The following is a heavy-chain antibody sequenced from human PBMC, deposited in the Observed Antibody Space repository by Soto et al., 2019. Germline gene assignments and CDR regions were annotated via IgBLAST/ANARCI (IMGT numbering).Heavy chain of an antibody. D-gene: IGHD6-6*01. Sequence: ASVKVSCKASGYTFTSYGISWVRQAPGQGLEWMGWISAYNGNTNYAQKLQGRVTMTTDTSTSTAYMELRSLRADDTAVYYCARTAWVATRVLVWPDAFDICGQGTMVTVSS. V-gene: IGHV1-18*01. CDR3: ARTAWVATRVLVWPDAFDI. CDR2: ISAYNGNT. CDR1: GYTFTSYG. J-gene: IGHJ3*02.